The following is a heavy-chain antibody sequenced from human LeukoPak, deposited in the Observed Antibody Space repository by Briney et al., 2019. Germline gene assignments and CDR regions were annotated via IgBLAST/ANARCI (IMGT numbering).Heavy chain of an antibody. V-gene: IGHV1-3*01. J-gene: IGHJ4*02. CDR2: INPDNGNA. CDR3: AKDRGGTGDFDY. CDR1: GYPFISYV. Sequence: ASVKVSYKASGYPFISYVIHWVRQAPGQRLEWMGWINPDNGNAEYSQKFQGRITITRDPSATTAYMELSSLRSEDMAMYYCAKDRGGTGDFDYWGQGTLVTVSS. D-gene: IGHD3-10*01.